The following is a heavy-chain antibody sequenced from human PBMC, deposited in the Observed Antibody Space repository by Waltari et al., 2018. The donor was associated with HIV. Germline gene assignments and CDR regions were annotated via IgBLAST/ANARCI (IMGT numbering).Heavy chain of an antibody. CDR1: GLTVSSNF. V-gene: IGHV3-53*02. CDR3: ARVRSTMGRFQGFDY. Sequence: EVQLVATGGGLIQPGGSLRFSCAALGLTVSSNFMDWVRQAPGKGVEWVSLIYSGGSTYYADSVKGRFTISRDNSKNTLYLQMNSLRAEDTAVYYCARVRSTMGRFQGFDYWGQGTLVTVSS. CDR2: IYSGGST. D-gene: IGHD1-26*01. J-gene: IGHJ4*02.